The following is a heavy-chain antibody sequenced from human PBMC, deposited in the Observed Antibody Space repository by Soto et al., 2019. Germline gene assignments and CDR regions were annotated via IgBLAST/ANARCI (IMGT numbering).Heavy chain of an antibody. J-gene: IGHJ3*02. CDR3: ARALTAQKLLWFGEINDAFDI. Sequence: GASVKVSCKASGYTFTGYYMHWVRQAPGQGLEWMGWINPNSGGTNYAQKFQGWVTMTRDTSISTAYMELSRLRSDDTAVYYCARALTAQKLLWFGEINDAFDIWGQGTMVTVSS. CDR1: GYTFTGYY. V-gene: IGHV1-2*04. D-gene: IGHD3-10*01. CDR2: INPNSGGT.